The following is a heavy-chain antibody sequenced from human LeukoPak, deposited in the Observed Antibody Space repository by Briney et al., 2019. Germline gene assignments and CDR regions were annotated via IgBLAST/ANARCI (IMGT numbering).Heavy chain of an antibody. D-gene: IGHD3-10*01. V-gene: IGHV1-18*01. Sequence: ASVKVSCKASGYTFTSYGSSWVRQAPGQGLEWMGWISAYNGNTNYAQKLQGRVTMTTDTSTSTAYMELRSLRSDDPAVYYCARDLDGSGSYYYYYYGMDVWGQGTTVTVSS. CDR3: ARDLDGSGSYYYYYYGMDV. J-gene: IGHJ6*02. CDR2: ISAYNGNT. CDR1: GYTFTSYG.